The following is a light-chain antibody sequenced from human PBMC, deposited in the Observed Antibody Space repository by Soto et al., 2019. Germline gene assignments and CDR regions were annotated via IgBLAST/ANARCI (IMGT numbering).Light chain of an antibody. CDR3: QRYNSYSALT. V-gene: IGKV1-5*03. Sequence: DIQMTQSPSTLSASVGDRVTITCRANQSISSWLAWYQQKPGKAPKLLIYQGSSLESGVPSRFSGSGSGTEFTLTISSLQPDEFATYYCQRYNSYSALTFGGGTKVEIK. J-gene: IGKJ4*01. CDR2: QGS. CDR1: QSISSW.